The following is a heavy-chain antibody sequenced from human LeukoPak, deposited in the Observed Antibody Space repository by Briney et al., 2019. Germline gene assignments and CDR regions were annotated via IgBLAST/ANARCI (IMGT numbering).Heavy chain of an antibody. J-gene: IGHJ3*02. CDR3: ARISGVVLSDAFDI. V-gene: IGHV1-3*01. CDR2: INAGNGNT. CDR1: GYTFTSYY. Sequence: ASVKVSCKASGYTFTSYYMHWVRQAPGQRLEWMGWINAGNGNTKYSQKFQGRVTITRDTSASTAYMELSSLRSEDTAVYYCARISGVVLSDAFDIWGQGTMVTVSS. D-gene: IGHD3-3*01.